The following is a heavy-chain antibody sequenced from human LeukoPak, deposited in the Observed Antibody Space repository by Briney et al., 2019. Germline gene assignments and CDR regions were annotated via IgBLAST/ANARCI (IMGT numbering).Heavy chain of an antibody. V-gene: IGHV3-64D*09. CDR2: ISRTGGGT. Sequence: GGSLILSCLASGFTFSNFAMHWVRQGPGKGLEYVSGISRTGGGTYYADSVQGRFTISRDNSKNTLYLQMSSLRPEDTAVYYCVYQVMGAVEWGQGTLVTVSS. J-gene: IGHJ1*01. D-gene: IGHD1-26*01. CDR1: GFTFSNFA. CDR3: VYQVMGAVE.